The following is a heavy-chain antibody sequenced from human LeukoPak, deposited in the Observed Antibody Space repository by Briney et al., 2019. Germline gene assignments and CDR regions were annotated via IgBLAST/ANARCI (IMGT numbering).Heavy chain of an antibody. D-gene: IGHD6-19*01. J-gene: IGHJ5*02. CDR3: ARDYRPRIAVAGSPRRFDP. CDR2: INPSGGST. Sequence: ASVKVSCKASGYTFTSYYMHWVRQAPGQGLEWMGIINPSGGSTSYAQKFQGRVTMTRDTSTSTAYMELSRLRSDDTAVYYCARDYRPRIAVAGSPRRFDPWGQGTLVTVSS. V-gene: IGHV1-46*01. CDR1: GYTFTSYY.